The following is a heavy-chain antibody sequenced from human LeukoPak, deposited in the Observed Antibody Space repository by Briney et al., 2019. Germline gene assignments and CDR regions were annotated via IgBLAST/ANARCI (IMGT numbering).Heavy chain of an antibody. CDR2: TYYRSKWYS. CDR1: GDRVSSIDAA. Sequence: SQTLSLTCVISGDRVSSIDAAWNWLRQSPSRGLEWLGRTYYRSKWYSDYAVSVKSRTSINQDTSKNQFSLQLNSVTPEDTAVHYCTRAANRAFDIWGQGTLVTVSS. CDR3: TRAANRAFDI. D-gene: IGHD1-14*01. J-gene: IGHJ3*02. V-gene: IGHV6-1*01.